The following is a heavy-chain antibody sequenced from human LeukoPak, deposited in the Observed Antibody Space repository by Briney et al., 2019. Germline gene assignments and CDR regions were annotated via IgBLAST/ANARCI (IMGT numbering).Heavy chain of an antibody. V-gene: IGHV3-21*01. CDR1: GFTFSSYS. CDR2: IRSSSSYI. CDR3: ARLRERTVDY. D-gene: IGHD4-17*01. Sequence: PGGSLRLSCAASGFTFSSYSMNWVRQAPGKGLEWVSSIRSSSSYIYYADSVKGRFTISRDNAKNSLYLQMNSLRAEDTAVYYCARLRERTVDYWGQGTLVTVSS. J-gene: IGHJ4*02.